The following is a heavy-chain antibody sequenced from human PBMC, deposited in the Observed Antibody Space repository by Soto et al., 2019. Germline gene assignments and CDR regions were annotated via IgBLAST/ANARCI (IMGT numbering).Heavy chain of an antibody. Sequence: QVQLVQSGAEVKKPGSSVKVSCKASGGTFSSYTISWVRQAPGQGLEWMGRIIPILGIANYAQKFQGRVTITADKSASTADMELSSLRSEDTAVYYCAREGREEVWDPWGQGTLVTVSS. J-gene: IGHJ5*02. CDR2: IIPILGIA. CDR3: AREGREEVWDP. CDR1: GGTFSSYT. D-gene: IGHD3-10*01. V-gene: IGHV1-69*08.